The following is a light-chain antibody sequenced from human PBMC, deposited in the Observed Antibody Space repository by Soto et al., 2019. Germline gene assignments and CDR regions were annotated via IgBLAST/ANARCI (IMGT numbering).Light chain of an antibody. J-gene: IGKJ4*01. V-gene: IGKV1-33*01. Sequence: DIQMTQSPSSLSASVGDRVTITCQASQDISNHLNWYQQKPGKAPKLLIYVASNLDTGFPSRFSGSGSGTEFTFTISSLQPEDVATYYCQLYDNLLLTFAGGTKVDIK. CDR1: QDISNH. CDR2: VAS. CDR3: QLYDNLLLT.